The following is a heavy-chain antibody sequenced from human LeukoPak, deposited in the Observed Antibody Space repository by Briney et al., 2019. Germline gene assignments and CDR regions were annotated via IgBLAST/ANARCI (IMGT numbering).Heavy chain of an antibody. J-gene: IGHJ4*02. CDR2: ISSSGSTK. V-gene: IGHV3-11*01. CDR3: ARVRNSGGYASGLHY. Sequence: PGGSLRLSCAASGFTFSDYYMSWIRQAPGKGLEWVSYISSSGSTKYYADSVKGRFTIPRDNAQNSLYLQMNSLRSEDTAVYYCARVRNSGGYASGLHYWGQGTLVTVSS. D-gene: IGHD3-16*01. CDR1: GFTFSDYY.